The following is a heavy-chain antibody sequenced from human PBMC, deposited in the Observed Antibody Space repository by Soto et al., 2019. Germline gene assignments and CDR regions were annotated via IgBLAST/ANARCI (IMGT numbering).Heavy chain of an antibody. Sequence: GGSLRLSCTASGVSFSTHGMNWVRQAPGRGLEWVSYISSTSTIYYAASVKGRFTISRDKAKNSLYLHLNSLRDEDTAMYYCASGYSSGTSCKSPDPWGQGTLVTVS. CDR2: ISSTSTI. V-gene: IGHV3-48*02. CDR3: ASGYSSGTSCKSPDP. J-gene: IGHJ5*02. D-gene: IGHD2-2*01. CDR1: GVSFSTHG.